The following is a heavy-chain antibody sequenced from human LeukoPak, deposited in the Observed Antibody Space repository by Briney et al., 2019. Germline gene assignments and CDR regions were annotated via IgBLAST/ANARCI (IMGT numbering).Heavy chain of an antibody. D-gene: IGHD2-15*01. CDR2: IGTAGDT. Sequence: GGSLRLSCAASGFTFSSYDMHWVRQATGKGLEWVSAIGTAGDTYYPGSVKGRFTISRENAKNSLYLQMNSLRAGDTAVCYCARAGGVAIIGDAFDIWGQGTMVTVSS. V-gene: IGHV3-13*01. J-gene: IGHJ3*02. CDR1: GFTFSSYD. CDR3: ARAGGVAIIGDAFDI.